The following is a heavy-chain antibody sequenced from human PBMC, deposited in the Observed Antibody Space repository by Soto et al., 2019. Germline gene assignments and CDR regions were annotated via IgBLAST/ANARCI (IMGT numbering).Heavy chain of an antibody. CDR2: IIPILGIA. Sequence: QVQLVQSGAEVKKPGSSVKVSCKASGGTFSSYTISWVRQAPGQGLEWMGRIIPILGIANYAQKFQGRVTITADKSTSTAYMELSSLRSEDTAVYYCARDLRGILTDALHYYGMDVWGQGTTVTVSS. D-gene: IGHD3-9*01. CDR1: GGTFSSYT. CDR3: ARDLRGILTDALHYYGMDV. V-gene: IGHV1-69*08. J-gene: IGHJ6*02.